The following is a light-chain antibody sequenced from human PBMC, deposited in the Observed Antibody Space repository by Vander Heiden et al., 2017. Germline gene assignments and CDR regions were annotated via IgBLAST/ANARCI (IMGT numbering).Light chain of an antibody. CDR2: WAS. V-gene: IGKV4-1*01. Sequence: IVMTQSADSLAVSLGDRATINCKSSQGVLYNSNNKNYLAWYQQKPGQPPKLLIYWASTRESGVPDRFSGSGSGTHFTLTISSLQAEDVAVYFFQQYHSIPLTFGGGTKVEIK. CDR1: QGVLYNSNNKNY. CDR3: QQYHSIPLT. J-gene: IGKJ4*01.